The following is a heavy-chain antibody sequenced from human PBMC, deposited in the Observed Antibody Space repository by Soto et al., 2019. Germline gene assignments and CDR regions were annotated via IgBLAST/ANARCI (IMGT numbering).Heavy chain of an antibody. CDR2: INHSGST. J-gene: IGHJ6*02. CDR1: GGSFSGYY. V-gene: IGHV4-34*01. D-gene: IGHD3-9*01. Sequence: SETLSLTCAVYGGSFSGYYWSWIRQPPGKGLEWIGEINHSGSTNYNPSLKSRVTISVDTSKNQFSLKLRSVTAADTAVYYCERPPLRYFDWLLYPYYYYGMDVWGQETTVTV. CDR3: ERPPLRYFDWLLYPYYYYGMDV.